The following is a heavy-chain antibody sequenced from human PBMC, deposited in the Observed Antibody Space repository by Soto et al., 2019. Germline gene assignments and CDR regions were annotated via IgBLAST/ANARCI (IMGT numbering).Heavy chain of an antibody. J-gene: IGHJ6*02. V-gene: IGHV3-30-3*01. CDR2: ISYDGSTK. CDR3: ARDYSAYGFDV. CDR1: GFTFSSYT. D-gene: IGHD2-15*01. Sequence: QVQLVESGGGVVQPGRSLRLSCAASGFTFSSYTMHWVRQAPGKGLEWVAVISYDGSTKYYTDSVKGRFTISRDNSKNTLYLQMNSLRPEDTAVYYCARDYSAYGFDVWGQGTTVTVSS.